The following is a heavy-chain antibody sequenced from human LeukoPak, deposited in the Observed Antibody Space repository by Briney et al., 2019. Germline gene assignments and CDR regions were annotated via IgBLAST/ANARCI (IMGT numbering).Heavy chain of an antibody. J-gene: IGHJ6*03. V-gene: IGHV1-69*05. CDR2: IIPIFGTA. Sequence: SVKVSCKASGGTFSSYAISWVRQAPGQGLEWMGRIIPIFGTANYAQKFQGRVTITTDESTSTAYMELSSLRSEDTAVYYCARGRRVEMATISYYYYMDVWCKGTTVTVSS. D-gene: IGHD5-24*01. CDR3: ARGRRVEMATISYYYYMDV. CDR1: GGTFSSYA.